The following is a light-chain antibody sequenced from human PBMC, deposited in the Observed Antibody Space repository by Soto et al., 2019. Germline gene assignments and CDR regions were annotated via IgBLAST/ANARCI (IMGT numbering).Light chain of an antibody. J-gene: IGLJ3*02. CDR1: SSNIGSNF. CDR3: AAWDDSLSGWV. CDR2: SNN. V-gene: IGLV1-47*02. Sequence: QSVLTQPPSASGTPGQRVTISCSGSSSNIGSNFAYWYQQLPGTAPKLLIYSNNQRPSGVPDRFSGSKSGTSASLAISGLRSEDEADYYCAAWDDSLSGWVFSGGTKVTVL.